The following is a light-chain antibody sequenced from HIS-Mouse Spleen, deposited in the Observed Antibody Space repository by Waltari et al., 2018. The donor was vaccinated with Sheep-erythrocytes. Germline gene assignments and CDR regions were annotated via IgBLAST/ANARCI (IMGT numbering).Light chain of an antibody. V-gene: IGLV2-23*01. J-gene: IGLJ3*02. CDR3: CSYAGSSTPWV. CDR1: SSDVGSYNL. CDR2: EGS. Sequence: QSALTQPASVSGSPGQSTTISCTGTSSDVGSYNLLSWYQQHTGKAPKLMIYEGSKRPSGVSNRFSGSKSGNTASLTISGLQAEDEADYYCCSYAGSSTPWVFGGGTKLTVL.